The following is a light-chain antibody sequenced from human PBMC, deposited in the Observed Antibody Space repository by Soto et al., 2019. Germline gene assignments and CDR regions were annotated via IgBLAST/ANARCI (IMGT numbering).Light chain of an antibody. CDR3: HQYHNWPPGT. CDR2: DAS. J-gene: IGKJ2*01. CDR1: QSVSND. Sequence: ETVMTQSPVTLSVSPGGRATLSCRASQSVSNDLAWYQQKPGQAPRLLIYDASTRATGIPARFSGSGSGTEFTLAISSLQSEDFAVYYCHQYHNWPPGTFGQGTKLQIK. V-gene: IGKV3-15*01.